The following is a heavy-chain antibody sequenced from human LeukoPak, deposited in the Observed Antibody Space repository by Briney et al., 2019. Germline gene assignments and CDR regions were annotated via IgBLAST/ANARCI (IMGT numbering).Heavy chain of an antibody. Sequence: SETLSLTCTVSGGSISSSSYYWGWIRQPPGKGLEWIGYIYYTGSTIYNPSLRSRVTMSVDVSKNQFSLDLTSVTAADTAVYYCARHDPVGHFLRGMDVWGQGTTVTVSS. CDR1: GGSISSSSYY. V-gene: IGHV4-61*05. D-gene: IGHD2/OR15-2a*01. CDR2: IYYTGST. CDR3: ARHDPVGHFLRGMDV. J-gene: IGHJ6*02.